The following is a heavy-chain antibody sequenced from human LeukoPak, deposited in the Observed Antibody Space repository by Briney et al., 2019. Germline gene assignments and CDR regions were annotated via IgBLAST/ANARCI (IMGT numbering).Heavy chain of an antibody. Sequence: GGSLRLSCAASGFTFSSYSMNWVRQAPGKGLEWVSSISSRSGYIYYADSVKGRFTISRDNAKNSLYLQMNSLRAEDTAVYYCARDFGHYYFDYWGQGTLVTVSS. J-gene: IGHJ4*02. CDR3: ARDFGHYYFDY. D-gene: IGHD3-10*01. V-gene: IGHV3-21*01. CDR1: GFTFSSYS. CDR2: ISSRSGYI.